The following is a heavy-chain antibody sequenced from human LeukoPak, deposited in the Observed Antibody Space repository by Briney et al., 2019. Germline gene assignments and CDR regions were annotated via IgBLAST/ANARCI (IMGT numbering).Heavy chain of an antibody. CDR2: INPNSGGT. J-gene: IGHJ4*02. D-gene: IGHD3-9*01. Sequence: ASVRVSCKASGYTFTGYYMHWVRQAPGQGLEWMGWINPNSGGTNYAQKFQGRVTMTRDTSIGTAYMELSRLRSDDTAVYYCARDSSHYDILTGYHYYFDYWGQGTLVTVSS. V-gene: IGHV1-2*02. CDR3: ARDSSHYDILTGYHYYFDY. CDR1: GYTFTGYY.